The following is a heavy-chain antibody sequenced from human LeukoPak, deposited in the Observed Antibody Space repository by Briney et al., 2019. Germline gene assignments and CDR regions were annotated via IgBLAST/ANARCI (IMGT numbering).Heavy chain of an antibody. J-gene: IGHJ2*01. CDR1: GGTFSSYA. CDR2: IIPIFGTA. CDR3: ATHCSSASCHAGYFDL. D-gene: IGHD2-2*01. Sequence: SVKVSCKASGGTFSSYAISWVRQAPGQGLEWMGGIIPIFGTANYAQKFQGRVTITADESTSTAYMELSSLRSEDTAVYYCATHCSSASCHAGYFDLWGRGTLVTVSS. V-gene: IGHV1-69*13.